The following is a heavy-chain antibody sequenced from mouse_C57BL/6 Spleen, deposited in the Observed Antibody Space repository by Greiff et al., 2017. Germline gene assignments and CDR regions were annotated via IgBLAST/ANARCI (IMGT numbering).Heavy chain of an antibody. CDR2: IDPENGDT. Sequence: VQLQQSGAELVRPGASVKLSCTASGFNIKDDYMHWVKQRPEQGLEWLGWIDPENGDTEYASKFQGKATITADTSSHNAYLQLSSLSSEDTAVYYCTADAYKRFAYWGQGTLVTVSA. CDR1: GFNIKDDY. V-gene: IGHV14-4*01. CDR3: TADAYKRFAY. D-gene: IGHD2-3*01. J-gene: IGHJ3*01.